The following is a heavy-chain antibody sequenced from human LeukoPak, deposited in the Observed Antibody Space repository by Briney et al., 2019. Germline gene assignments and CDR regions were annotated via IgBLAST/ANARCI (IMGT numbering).Heavy chain of an antibody. V-gene: IGHV3-23*01. J-gene: IGHJ4*02. CDR1: GFIFHNNA. Sequence: RGGSLRLSCAASGFIFHNNAMSWVRQAPGKGLEWVSGSSGRGGTTYYADSVKGRFTISRDNSQNTMYLQLDSLRAEDTAVYYCAKVRGAVAITFLDYWGQGTLVTVSS. D-gene: IGHD3-22*01. CDR3: AKVRGAVAITFLDY. CDR2: SSGRGGTT.